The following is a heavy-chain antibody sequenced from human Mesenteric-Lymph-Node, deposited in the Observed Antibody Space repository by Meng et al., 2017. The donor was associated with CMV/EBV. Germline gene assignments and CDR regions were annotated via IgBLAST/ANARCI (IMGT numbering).Heavy chain of an antibody. CDR2: INHSGST. D-gene: IGHD4-23*01. V-gene: IGHV4-34*01. Sequence: QGQLTTGGAGLLKPSGTRSLTCAVYGGSFSGYYWSWIRQPPGKGLEWIGEINHSGSTNYNPSLKSRVTISVDTSKNQFSLKLSSVTAADTAVYYCARHQRWLKSEGGFNYWGQGTLVTVSS. CDR1: GGSFSGYY. CDR3: ARHQRWLKSEGGFNY. J-gene: IGHJ4*02.